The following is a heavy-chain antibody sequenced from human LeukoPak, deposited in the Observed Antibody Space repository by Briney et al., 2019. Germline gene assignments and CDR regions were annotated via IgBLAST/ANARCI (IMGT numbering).Heavy chain of an antibody. CDR3: ARDGSIAAAGPNNWFDP. J-gene: IGHJ5*02. CDR2: IIPILGTA. Sequence: SVKVSCKASGGTFSSYAISWVRQAPGQGLEWMGGIIPILGTANYAQKFQGRVTITADESTSTAYMELSSLRSEDTAVYYCARDGSIAAAGPNNWFDPWGQGTLVTVSS. D-gene: IGHD6-13*01. CDR1: GGTFSSYA. V-gene: IGHV1-69*13.